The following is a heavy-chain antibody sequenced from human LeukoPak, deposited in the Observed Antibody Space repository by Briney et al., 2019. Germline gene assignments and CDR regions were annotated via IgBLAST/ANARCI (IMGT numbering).Heavy chain of an antibody. V-gene: IGHV3-30*18. CDR3: AKDWVVRGVISY. J-gene: IGHJ4*02. D-gene: IGHD3-10*01. CDR2: ISYDGNNK. Sequence: GGSLRLSCAASGLSFSSHGMHWVRQAPGKGLEWVAGISYDGNNKYYAESVKGRFTISRDNSKNTLYLQMNSLRDEDTAVYYCAKDWVVRGVISYWGQGTLVTVSS. CDR1: GLSFSSHG.